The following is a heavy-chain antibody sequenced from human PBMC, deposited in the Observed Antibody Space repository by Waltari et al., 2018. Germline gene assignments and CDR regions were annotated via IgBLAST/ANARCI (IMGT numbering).Heavy chain of an antibody. Sequence: QVQLVESGGGVVQPGRSLRLSCAASGFTFSSYGMHWVRQAPGKGLEWVAVIWYDGSNKYYADSVEGRFTISRDNSKNTLYLQMNSLRAEDTAVYYCARGRNYYYYMDVWGKGTTVTVSS. V-gene: IGHV3-33*01. CDR3: ARGRNYYYYMDV. CDR2: IWYDGSNK. CDR1: GFTFSSYG. J-gene: IGHJ6*03.